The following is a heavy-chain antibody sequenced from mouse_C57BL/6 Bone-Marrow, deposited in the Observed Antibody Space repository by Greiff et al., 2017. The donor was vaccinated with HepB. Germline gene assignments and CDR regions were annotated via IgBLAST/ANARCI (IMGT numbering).Heavy chain of an antibody. CDR2: IWSGGST. V-gene: IGHV2-2*01. Sequence: VQLQESGPGLVQPSQSLSITCTVSGFSLTSYGVHWVRQSPGKGLEWLGVIWSGGSTDYNAAFISRLSISKDNSKSQVFFKMNSLQADDTAIYYCARNRLFAYWGQGTLVTVSA. J-gene: IGHJ3*01. CDR3: ARNRLFAY. CDR1: GFSLTSYG.